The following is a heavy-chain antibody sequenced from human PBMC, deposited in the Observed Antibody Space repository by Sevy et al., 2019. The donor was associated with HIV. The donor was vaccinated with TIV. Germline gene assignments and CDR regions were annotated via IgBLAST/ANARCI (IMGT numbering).Heavy chain of an antibody. V-gene: IGHV4-39*01. CDR1: GGSISSSSYY. CDR3: ARHRGYSSYNLMGAFDI. J-gene: IGHJ3*02. CDR2: IYYSGST. Sequence: SETLSLTCTVSGGSISSSSYYWGWIRQPPGKGLEWIGSIYYSGSTYYNPSLKSRVTISVDTSKNQFSLKLSSVTAADTAVYYCARHRGYSSYNLMGAFDIWGQGTMVTVSS. D-gene: IGHD2-21*01.